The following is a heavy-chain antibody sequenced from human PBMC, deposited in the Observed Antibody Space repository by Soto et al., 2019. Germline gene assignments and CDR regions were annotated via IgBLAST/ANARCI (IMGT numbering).Heavy chain of an antibody. CDR1: GGSISSGDYY. CDR2: IYYSGST. V-gene: IGHV4-30-4*02. CDR3: AGTRGYCSGGSCPTVVDY. J-gene: IGHJ4*02. Sequence: PSETLSLTCTVSGGSISSGDYYWSWIRQPPGKGLEWIGYIYYSGSTYYNPSLKSRVTISVDTSKNQFSLKLSSVTAADTAVYYCAGTRGYCSGGSCPTVVDYWGQGTLVTVSS. D-gene: IGHD2-15*01.